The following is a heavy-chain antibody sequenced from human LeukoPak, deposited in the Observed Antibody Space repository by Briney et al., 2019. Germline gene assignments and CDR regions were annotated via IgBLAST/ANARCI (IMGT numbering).Heavy chain of an antibody. CDR3: ARKRGSHGFSAFDI. CDR2: INHSGST. V-gene: IGHV4-34*01. J-gene: IGHJ3*02. D-gene: IGHD3-16*01. CDR1: GGSFSGYY. Sequence: SETLSLTCAVYGGSFSGYYWSWIRQPPGKGLEWIGEINHSGSTNYNPSLKSRVTISVDTSKNQFSLKLSSVTAADTAVYYCARKRGSHGFSAFDIWGQGTMVTVSS.